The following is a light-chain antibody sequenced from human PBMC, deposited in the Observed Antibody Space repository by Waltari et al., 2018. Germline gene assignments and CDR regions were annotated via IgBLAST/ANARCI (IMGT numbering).Light chain of an antibody. CDR3: QQYNEWPYT. CDR1: QSVRNN. J-gene: IGKJ2*01. V-gene: IGKV3-15*01. Sequence: ETVMIQSPATLSVSPGERVTLYCSASQSVRNNVAWYQQTFGQAPRLLIYGASSRSTGVPPRFGGSWSVTEFTLTITSLQSEDFAVYYRQQYNEWPYTFGQGTKLEI. CDR2: GAS.